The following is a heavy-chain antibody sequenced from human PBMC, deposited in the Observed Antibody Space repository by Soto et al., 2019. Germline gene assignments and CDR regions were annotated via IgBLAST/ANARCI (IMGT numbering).Heavy chain of an antibody. Sequence: GGSLRLSCAASGFTFSSYAMSWVRQAPGKGLEWVSAISGSGGSTYYADSVKGRFTISRDNSKNTLYLQMNSLRAEDTAVYYCAKDRSPRHIVVVVAATLGAFDIWGQGTMVTVSS. V-gene: IGHV3-23*01. CDR1: GFTFSSYA. D-gene: IGHD2-15*01. CDR3: AKDRSPRHIVVVVAATLGAFDI. CDR2: ISGSGGST. J-gene: IGHJ3*02.